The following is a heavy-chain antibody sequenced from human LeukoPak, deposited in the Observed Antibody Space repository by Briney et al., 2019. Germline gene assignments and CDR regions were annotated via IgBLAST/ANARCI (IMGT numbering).Heavy chain of an antibody. Sequence: SVKVSCKASGGTFSSCAISWVRQAPGQGLEWMGGIIPIFGTANYAQKFQGRVTITADESTSTAYMELSSLRSEDTAVYYCARGVYSSSWLTGRQYNWFDPWGQGTLVTVSS. J-gene: IGHJ5*02. CDR2: IIPIFGTA. CDR1: GGTFSSCA. CDR3: ARGVYSSSWLTGRQYNWFDP. V-gene: IGHV1-69*13. D-gene: IGHD6-13*01.